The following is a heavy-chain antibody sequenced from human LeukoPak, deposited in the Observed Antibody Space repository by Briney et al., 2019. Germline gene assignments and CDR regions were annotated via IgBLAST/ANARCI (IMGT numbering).Heavy chain of an antibody. D-gene: IGHD3-10*01. CDR3: ARERRYYGSGSYFSYFDY. Sequence: SGGSLRLSCAASGFTFSSYWMHWVRQAPGKGLVWVSRINSDGSSTSYADSVKGRFTISRDNAKNTLYLQMNSLRAEDTAVYYCARERRYYGSGSYFSYFDYWGQGTLVTVSS. J-gene: IGHJ4*02. CDR2: INSDGSST. V-gene: IGHV3-74*01. CDR1: GFTFSSYW.